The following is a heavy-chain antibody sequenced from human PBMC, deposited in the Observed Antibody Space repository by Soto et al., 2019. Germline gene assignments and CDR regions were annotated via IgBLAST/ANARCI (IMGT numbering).Heavy chain of an antibody. J-gene: IGHJ4*02. Sequence: GGSLRLSCEVSGLRIDDYGMHWVRQVPGKGLEWVSGILWKSGATGYADSVKGRFTISRDHAKNYLYMQMNSLRGEDTALYYCARRSSSSWYSYFDYWGQGALVTVSS. CDR3: ARRSSSSWYSYFDY. D-gene: IGHD6-13*01. CDR2: ILWKSGAT. V-gene: IGHV3-9*01. CDR1: GLRIDDYG.